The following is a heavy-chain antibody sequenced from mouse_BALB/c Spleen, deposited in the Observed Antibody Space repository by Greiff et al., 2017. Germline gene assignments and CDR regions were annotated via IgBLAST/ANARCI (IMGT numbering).Heavy chain of an antibody. Sequence: EVKLVESGPGLVKPSQSLSLTCTVTGYSITSDYAWNWIRQFPGNKLEWMGYISYSGSTSYNPSLKSRISITRDTSKNQFFLQLNSVTTEDTATYYCASSYDYDEAWFAYWGQGTLVTVSA. D-gene: IGHD2-4*01. J-gene: IGHJ3*01. V-gene: IGHV3-2*02. CDR3: ASSYDYDEAWFAY. CDR2: ISYSGST. CDR1: GYSITSDYA.